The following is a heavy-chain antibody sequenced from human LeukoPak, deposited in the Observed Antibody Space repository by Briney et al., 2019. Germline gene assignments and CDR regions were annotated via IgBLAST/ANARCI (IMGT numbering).Heavy chain of an antibody. CDR3: ARSLNYYDSSNPTGY. CDR1: GYTFTSYG. D-gene: IGHD3-22*01. V-gene: IGHV1-18*01. J-gene: IGHJ4*02. CDR2: ISAYNGNT. Sequence: ASVKVSCKASGYTFTSYGISWVRQAPGQGLEWMGWISAYNGNTNYAQKLQGRVTVTTDTSTSTAYMELRSLRSDDTTVYYCARSLNYYDSSNPTGYWGQGTLVTVSS.